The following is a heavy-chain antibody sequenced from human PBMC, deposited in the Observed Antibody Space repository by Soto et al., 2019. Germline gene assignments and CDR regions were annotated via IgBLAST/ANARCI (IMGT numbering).Heavy chain of an antibody. CDR1: GFSFKNYA. CDR3: ATVVRAETYYGAFEY. V-gene: IGHV3-30-3*01. CDR2: ISHNDEPKI. J-gene: IGHJ4*01. Sequence: QVQLVESGGGVVQPGSSLRLSCAASGFSFKNYAFHWVRQAPGKGLEWVALISHNDEPKIFYADSVQGRFTISRDNFKNTVFLQMNSMRDEDTAVYNCATVVRAETYYGAFEYWGQGTQVTVSS. D-gene: IGHD3-10*01.